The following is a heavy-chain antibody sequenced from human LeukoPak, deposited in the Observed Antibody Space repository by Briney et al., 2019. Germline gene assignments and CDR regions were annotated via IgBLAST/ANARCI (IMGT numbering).Heavy chain of an antibody. CDR1: GFTFSSYD. V-gene: IGHV3-13*01. CDR2: IGTAGDT. Sequence: PGGSLRLSCAASGFTFSSYDMHWVRQATGKGLEWVSAIGTAGDTYYPGSVKGRFTISRENAKNSLYLQMNSLRAGDTAVYYCARGGFTMVRGVIIGWFDPWGQGTLVTVSS. D-gene: IGHD3-10*01. J-gene: IGHJ5*02. CDR3: ARGGFTMVRGVIIGWFDP.